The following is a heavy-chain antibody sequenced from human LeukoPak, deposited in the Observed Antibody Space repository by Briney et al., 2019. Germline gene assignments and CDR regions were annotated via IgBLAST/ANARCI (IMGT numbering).Heavy chain of an antibody. CDR1: GFTVSSNY. CDR2: IYSGGST. V-gene: IGHV3-66*02. J-gene: IGHJ4*02. Sequence: PGGSLRLSCATSGFTVSSNYMNWVRQAPGKGLEWVSVIYSGGSTYYADSVKGRFTISRDNSKNTLYFQMSSLRAEDTAVYYCARGLAGTLSSDYWGQGVLVTVSS. CDR3: ARGLAGTLSSDY. D-gene: IGHD6-13*01.